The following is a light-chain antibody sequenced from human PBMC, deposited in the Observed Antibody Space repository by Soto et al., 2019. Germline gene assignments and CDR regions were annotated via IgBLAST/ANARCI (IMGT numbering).Light chain of an antibody. CDR3: SSYAGNKNVV. CDR2: EVS. J-gene: IGLJ2*01. V-gene: IGLV2-8*01. CDR1: SSDVGGYNY. Sequence: QSDLTQAPSASGSPGQSVTISCPRTSSDVGGYNYVSWYQQHPGKAPKLMIYEVSKRPSGVPDRFSGSKSGNTASLTVSGLQAADEADYFCSSYAGNKNVVFGGGTKVTVL.